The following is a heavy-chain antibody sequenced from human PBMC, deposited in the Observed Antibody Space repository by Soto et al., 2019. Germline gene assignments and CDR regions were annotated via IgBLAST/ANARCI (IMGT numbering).Heavy chain of an antibody. CDR3: ARDANGGHAGYYYYYMDV. D-gene: IGHD5-12*01. V-gene: IGHV1-18*01. CDR1: RCSFTSSV. J-gene: IGHJ6*03. CDR2: ISAYNGKT. Sequence: GASVKVSCNASRCSFTSSVISWVRQAPGQGLEWMGWISAYNGKTNYAQKLQGRVIMTTDTSTSRAYMELRSLRSDDTAVYYCARDANGGHAGYYYYYMDVWGKGTTGTGTS.